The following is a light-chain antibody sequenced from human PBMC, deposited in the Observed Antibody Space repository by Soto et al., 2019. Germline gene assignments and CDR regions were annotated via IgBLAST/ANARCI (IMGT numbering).Light chain of an antibody. Sequence: DIQVTQSPSFLAASVGDRVTITCRASQGVSTSLAWYQQKPGKAPKVLIFGASTLDSEVPSRFSGSGSGTEFTLTITHLQPEDFAVYYCEEVSTSPPTFGPGTKVHLK. CDR1: QGVSTS. CDR2: GAS. CDR3: EEVSTSPPT. V-gene: IGKV1-9*01. J-gene: IGKJ3*01.